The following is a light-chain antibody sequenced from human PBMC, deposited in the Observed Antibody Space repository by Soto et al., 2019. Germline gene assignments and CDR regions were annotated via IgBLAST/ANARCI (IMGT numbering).Light chain of an antibody. J-gene: IGKJ5*01. CDR1: QSVFNN. CDR3: QQYNSWPPIT. V-gene: IGKV3-15*01. Sequence: PSPRHLSFSPGERTTLFFQAIQSVFNNHIGWYQQKPGQAPRLLIYGAATRATGIPARFSGSGSGTEFTLTINSLQSEDFAVYYCQQYNSWPPITFGQGTRLEI. CDR2: GAA.